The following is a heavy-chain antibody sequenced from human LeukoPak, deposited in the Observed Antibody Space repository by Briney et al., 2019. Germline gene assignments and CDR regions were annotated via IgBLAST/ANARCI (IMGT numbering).Heavy chain of an antibody. D-gene: IGHD1-1*01. J-gene: IGHJ6*03. V-gene: IGHV7-4-1*02. CDR1: GYTFTGYY. CDR2: INTNTGNP. CDR3: ARDGIPFYYYYMDF. Sequence: ASVKVSCKASGYTFTGYYMHWVRQAPGQGLEWMGWINTNTGNPTYAQGFTGRFVFSLDTSVSTAYLQISSLKAEDTAVYYCARDGIPFYYYYMDFWGKGTTVTVSS.